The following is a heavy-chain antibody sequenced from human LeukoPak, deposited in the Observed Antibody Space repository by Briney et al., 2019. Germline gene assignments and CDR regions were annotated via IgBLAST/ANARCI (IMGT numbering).Heavy chain of an antibody. CDR3: ARDGGPTMVRGVTDY. CDR1: GYTFTSYY. J-gene: IGHJ4*02. V-gene: IGHV1-46*01. Sequence: ASVKVSCKASGYTFTSYYMHWVRQAPGQGLEWMGIINPSGGSTSYAQKFQGRVTMTRDMSTSTVYMELSSLRSEDTAVYYCARDGGPTMVRGVTDYWGQGTLVTVSS. D-gene: IGHD3-10*01. CDR2: INPSGGST.